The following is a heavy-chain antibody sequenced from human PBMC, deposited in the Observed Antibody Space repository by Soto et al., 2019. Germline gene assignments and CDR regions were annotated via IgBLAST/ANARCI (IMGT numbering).Heavy chain of an antibody. CDR3: ARSPRSRPYFDY. CDR1: GYSFSNFW. D-gene: IGHD6-13*01. V-gene: IGHV5-51*01. CDR2: IYPGDHET. Sequence: PVEYLNISWRCSGYSFSNFWIAWVRLLPGKGLEWRGIIYPGDHETRYSPSFHGKVTISADKSINTAYLQWSSLGASDSAFYYCARSPRSRPYFDYWGQGALVTVSS. J-gene: IGHJ4*02.